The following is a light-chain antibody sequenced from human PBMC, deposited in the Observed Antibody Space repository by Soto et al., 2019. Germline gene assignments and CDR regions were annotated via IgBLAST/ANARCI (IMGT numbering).Light chain of an antibody. CDR3: QQYGRSPFT. CDR1: QSVSSSY. J-gene: IGKJ3*01. CDR2: GAS. Sequence: EIVLTQSPGTLSLSPGERATLSCRASQSVSSSYLVWYQQKPGQAPRLLIYGASSRATDIPGRFSGSGSGTDFTLTISRLEPEDFAVYYCQQYGRSPFTFGPGTKVDIK. V-gene: IGKV3-20*01.